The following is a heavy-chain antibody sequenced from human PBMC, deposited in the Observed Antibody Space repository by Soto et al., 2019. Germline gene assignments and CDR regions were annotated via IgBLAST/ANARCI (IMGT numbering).Heavy chain of an antibody. J-gene: IGHJ4*02. CDR2: IYYTGST. CDR1: GGSISGYY. V-gene: IGHV4-59*08. Sequence: PSETLSLTCTVSGGSISGYYWSWIRQPPGKRLEWIGYIYYTGSTNYNPSHRSRVTISIDTSKNQFSLKLISLTAADTAVYYCARYPRLDYWGQGTLVTVSS. CDR3: ARYPRLDY.